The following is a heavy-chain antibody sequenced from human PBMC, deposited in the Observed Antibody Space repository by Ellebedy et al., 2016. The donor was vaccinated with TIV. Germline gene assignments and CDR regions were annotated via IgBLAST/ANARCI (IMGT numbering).Heavy chain of an antibody. J-gene: IGHJ3*02. CDR1: GFIFDDYA. D-gene: IGHD3-9*01. Sequence: GGSLRLSXAASGFIFDDYAIHWVRQAPGKGLEWVSGISWNSASIDYADSVKGRFTISRDNAKNSVYLQMNSLRGEDTALYYCAKNGGPNIDWAHHDAFDMWGQGTVVTVSS. CDR3: AKNGGPNIDWAHHDAFDM. CDR2: ISWNSASI. V-gene: IGHV3-9*01.